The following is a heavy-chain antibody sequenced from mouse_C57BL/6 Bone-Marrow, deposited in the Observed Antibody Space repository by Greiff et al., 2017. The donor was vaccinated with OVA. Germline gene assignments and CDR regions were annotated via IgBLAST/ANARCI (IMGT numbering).Heavy chain of an antibody. CDR3: ARYTPPTDY. CDR2: IRNKANGYTT. J-gene: IGHJ4*01. Sequence: EVNVVESGGGLVQPGGSLSLSCAASGFTFTDYYMSWVRQPPGKALEWLGFIRNKANGYTTEYSASVKGRFTISRDNSQSILYLQMNALRAEDSATYYCARYTPPTDYWGQGTSVTVSS. CDR1: GFTFTDYY. V-gene: IGHV7-3*01.